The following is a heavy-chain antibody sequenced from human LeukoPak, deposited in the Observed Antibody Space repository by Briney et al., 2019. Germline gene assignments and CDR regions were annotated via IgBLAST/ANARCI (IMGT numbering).Heavy chain of an antibody. CDR3: ATNVTYSFDN. D-gene: IGHD2-21*02. J-gene: IGHJ4*02. CDR2: IHHGGST. CDR1: AYSISSGYY. Sequence: PSETLSLTCAVSAYSISSGYYWGWIRQPPGKGLEWIGGIHHGGSTYYNPSLKSRSTISIDRSKNQFSLKLNSVTAADSAVYYCATNVTYSFDNWGQGTLVTVSS. V-gene: IGHV4-38-2*01.